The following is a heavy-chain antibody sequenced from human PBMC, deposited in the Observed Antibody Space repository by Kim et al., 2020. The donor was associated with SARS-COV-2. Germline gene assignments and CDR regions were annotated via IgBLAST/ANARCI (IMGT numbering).Heavy chain of an antibody. V-gene: IGHV4-39*01. CDR2: IYYSGST. CDR3: QRRYARSPSSDAFDI. J-gene: IGHJ3*02. CDR1: GGSISSSSYY. Sequence: SETLSLTCTVSGGSISSSSYYWGWIRQPPGKGLVWIGSIYYSGSTYYNPSLKSRVTISVDTSKNQFSLKLSSVTAADTAVYYCQRRYARSPSSDAFDIWGQGTMVTVSS. D-gene: IGHD5-12*01.